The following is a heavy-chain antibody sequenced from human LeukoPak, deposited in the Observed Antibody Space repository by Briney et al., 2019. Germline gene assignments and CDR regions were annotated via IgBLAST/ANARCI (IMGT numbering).Heavy chain of an antibody. Sequence: SQTLSLTCAISGDSVSSNSAAWNWIRQSPSRGLEWLGRTYYRSRWYNDYAVSVKSRITINPDTSKNQFSLQLNSVTPEDTALYYCARGDYYDSSGFQFIFDYWGQGTLVTVSS. J-gene: IGHJ4*02. CDR2: TYYRSRWYN. CDR1: GDSVSSNSAA. CDR3: ARGDYYDSSGFQFIFDY. D-gene: IGHD3-22*01. V-gene: IGHV6-1*01.